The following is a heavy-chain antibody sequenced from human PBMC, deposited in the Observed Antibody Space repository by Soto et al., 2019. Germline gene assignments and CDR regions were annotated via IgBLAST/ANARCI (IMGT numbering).Heavy chain of an antibody. D-gene: IGHD1-1*01. Sequence: PSETLSLTCTVSGDSIGGFYWSWIRKSAGKGLEWIGRIYATGTTVYNPSLKSRVMMSVDTSKKQFSRRWRSVTAADTTIYYCVRDLTKTLWDWFDPWGQGISVTVSS. V-gene: IGHV4-4*07. CDR2: IYATGTT. CDR1: GDSIGGFY. CDR3: VRDLTKTLWDWFDP. J-gene: IGHJ5*02.